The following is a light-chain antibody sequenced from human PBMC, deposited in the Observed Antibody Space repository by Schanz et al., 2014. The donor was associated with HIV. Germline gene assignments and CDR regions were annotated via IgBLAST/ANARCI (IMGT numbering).Light chain of an antibody. Sequence: QSALTQPASVSGSPGQSITISCTGTSSDVGGYNHVSWYQQHPGNAPKLMIYDVNSRPSGVSDRFSGSKSGNTASLTISGLQTDDEGDYYCSSYTTNRTVTFGGGTKLTVL. CDR3: SSYTTNRTVT. J-gene: IGLJ2*01. V-gene: IGLV2-14*03. CDR1: SSDVGGYNH. CDR2: DVN.